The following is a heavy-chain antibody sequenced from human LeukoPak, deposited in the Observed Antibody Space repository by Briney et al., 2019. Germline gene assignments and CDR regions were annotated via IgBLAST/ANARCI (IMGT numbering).Heavy chain of an antibody. CDR3: ARAGGKAAAGPRGGYYYYMDV. CDR1: GGSFSGYY. Sequence: TSETLSLTCAVYGGSFSGYYWSWIRQPPGKGLEWIGEINHSGSTNYNPSLKSRVTISVDTSKNQFSLKLSSVTAADTAVYYCARAGGKAAAGPRGGYYYYMDVWGKGTTVTVSS. D-gene: IGHD6-13*01. J-gene: IGHJ6*03. CDR2: INHSGST. V-gene: IGHV4-34*01.